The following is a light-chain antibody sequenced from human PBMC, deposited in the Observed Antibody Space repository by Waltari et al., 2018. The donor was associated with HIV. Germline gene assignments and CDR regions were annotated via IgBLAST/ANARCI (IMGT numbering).Light chain of an antibody. Sequence: QSALTQPASVSGSPGHSITISCTGTSSDAGGYNYVSCYQQHPGKAPKLMIYEVSNRPSGVSNRVSGSKSGNTASLTISGLQAEDEADYYCSSYTSSSTPYVFGTGTKVTVL. CDR1: SSDAGGYNY. CDR3: SSYTSSSTPYV. CDR2: EVS. V-gene: IGLV2-14*01. J-gene: IGLJ1*01.